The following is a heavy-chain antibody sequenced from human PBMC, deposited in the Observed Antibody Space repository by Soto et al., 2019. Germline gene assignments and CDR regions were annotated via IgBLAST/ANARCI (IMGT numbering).Heavy chain of an antibody. V-gene: IGHV4-39*01. J-gene: IGHJ2*01. CDR1: GGSISSSSYY. CDR2: IYYSGST. D-gene: IGHD1-1*01. CDR3: ARHWHNSRWNEVNWYFDL. Sequence: QLQLQESGPGLVKPSQTLSLTCTVSGGSISSSSYYWGWIRQPPGKGLEWIGSIYYSGSTYYNPSLKSRVTIYVESSKITFSLKLSAVTAADTAVYYCARHWHNSRWNEVNWYFDLWGRGTLVTVSS.